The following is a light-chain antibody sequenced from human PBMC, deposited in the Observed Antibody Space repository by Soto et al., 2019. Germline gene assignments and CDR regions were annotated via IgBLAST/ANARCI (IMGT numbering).Light chain of an antibody. CDR3: QQYNNWPPWT. V-gene: IGKV3-15*01. Sequence: EIVMTQSPATLSVSPGERATLSCRASHSVSSNLAGYQQKPGQAPRLLIYGASTRSPGIPARFSGSGPGTEFKLTNSCLQSEDFAVDYCQQYNNWPPWTFGKGTEVDIK. CDR2: GAS. CDR1: HSVSSN. J-gene: IGKJ1*01.